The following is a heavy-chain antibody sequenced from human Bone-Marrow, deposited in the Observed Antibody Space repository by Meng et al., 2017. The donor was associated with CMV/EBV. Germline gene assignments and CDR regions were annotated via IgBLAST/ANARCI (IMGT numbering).Heavy chain of an antibody. V-gene: IGHV1-18*01. CDR2: ISAYNGNT. CDR3: ARVGEGITIFGEEPRDYYYYYGMDV. Sequence: ASVKVSCKASGYTFTSYGISWVRQAPGQGLEWMGWISAYNGNTNYAQKLQGRVTMTTDTSKSTGYLELRSLRSDDTAVYYCARVGEGITIFGEEPRDYYYYYGMDVWGQGTTVTSP. CDR1: GYTFTSYG. D-gene: IGHD3-3*01. J-gene: IGHJ6*02.